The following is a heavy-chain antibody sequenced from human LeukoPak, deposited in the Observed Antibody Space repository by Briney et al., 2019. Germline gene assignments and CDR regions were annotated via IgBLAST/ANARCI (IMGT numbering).Heavy chain of an antibody. D-gene: IGHD1-26*01. J-gene: IGHJ4*02. CDR3: TREVERGGSYWWGDY. CDR2: ITTKASGGTP. CDR1: GFNFGEYA. V-gene: IGHV3-49*04. Sequence: PGRSLRLSCAGSGFNFGEYAVNWVRQAPGKGLEWVGLITTKASGGTPEYAASVRGRFSISRDDSKNIAYLQLNNLKSEDTAMYFCTREVERGGSYWWGDYWGQGTLVTVSS.